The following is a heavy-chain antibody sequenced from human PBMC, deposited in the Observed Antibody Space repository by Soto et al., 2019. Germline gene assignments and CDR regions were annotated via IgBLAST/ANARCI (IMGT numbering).Heavy chain of an antibody. CDR1: GFSVGGNY. D-gene: IGHD2-21*01. V-gene: IGHV3-53*01. CDR2: IYSGGNP. J-gene: IGHJ4*02. CDR3: ARGPHSDC. Sequence: GSLRLSCAASGFSVGGNYMSWVRQAPGKGLELVSLIYSGGNPFYADSMKGRFTLSRDNSNNMLYLQMDSLRAEDTAVYYCARGPHSDCWGQGTLVTVSS.